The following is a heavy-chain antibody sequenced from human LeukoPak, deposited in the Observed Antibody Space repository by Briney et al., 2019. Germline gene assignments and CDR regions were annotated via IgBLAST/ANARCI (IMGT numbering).Heavy chain of an antibody. Sequence: GSLRLSCAAAAFSFSSYAMSWVLQAPAKGLQWFSTISGSGGGTYYADSVKGRFTISRDNPKNTLYLQMNSLRAEDTAVYYCTTVRMGATRDFDYWGQGTLVTVSS. CDR1: AFSFSSYA. CDR2: ISGSGGGT. CDR3: TTVRMGATRDFDY. J-gene: IGHJ4*02. D-gene: IGHD1-26*01. V-gene: IGHV3-23*01.